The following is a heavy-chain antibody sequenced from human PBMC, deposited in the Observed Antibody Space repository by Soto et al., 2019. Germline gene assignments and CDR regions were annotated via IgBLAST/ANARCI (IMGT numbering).Heavy chain of an antibody. Sequence: QVPLVQSGAEVKKPGSSVKVSCKASGGTFSSYTISWVRQAPGQGLEWMGRIIPILGIANYAQKFQGRVTITADKSTSTAYMELSSLRSEDTAVYYCASTPMVRGVIIWFDPWGQGTLVTVSS. CDR1: GGTFSSYT. CDR3: ASTPMVRGVIIWFDP. V-gene: IGHV1-69*02. J-gene: IGHJ5*02. CDR2: IIPILGIA. D-gene: IGHD3-10*01.